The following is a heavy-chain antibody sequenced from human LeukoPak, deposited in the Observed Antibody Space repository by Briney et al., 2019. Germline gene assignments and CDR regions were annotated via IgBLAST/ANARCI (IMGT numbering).Heavy chain of an antibody. Sequence: GGSLRLSCAASGFTFSSYVMSWVRQAPGQGLEWVALIWYDGTTKYYADSVKGRFTISRDNSKNTLYLQMDSLRADDTAVYYCARESSIAVAGTGGYFDYWGQGTRVTVSS. CDR1: GFTFSSYV. CDR2: IWYDGTTK. V-gene: IGHV3-33*08. D-gene: IGHD6-19*01. J-gene: IGHJ4*02. CDR3: ARESSIAVAGTGGYFDY.